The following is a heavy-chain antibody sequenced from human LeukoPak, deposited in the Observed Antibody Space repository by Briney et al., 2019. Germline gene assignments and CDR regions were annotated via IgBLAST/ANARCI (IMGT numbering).Heavy chain of an antibody. Sequence: PGGSLRLSCAASGFTFSSYSMNWVRQAPGKGLEWVSYISSSSSTIYYADSVKGRFTISRDNAKSSLYLQMNSLRAEDTAVYYCARDRGGTKKRAIDYWGQGTLVTVSS. V-gene: IGHV3-48*01. CDR3: ARDRGGTKKRAIDY. J-gene: IGHJ4*02. CDR2: ISSSSSTI. CDR1: GFTFSSYS. D-gene: IGHD1-1*01.